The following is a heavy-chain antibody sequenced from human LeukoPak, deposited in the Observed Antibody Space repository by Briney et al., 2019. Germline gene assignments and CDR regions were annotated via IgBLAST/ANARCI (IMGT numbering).Heavy chain of an antibody. J-gene: IGHJ6*03. V-gene: IGHV1-18*01. CDR2: ISAYNGNT. CDR1: GYTFTSYG. CDR3: AIGHDVDTGNAWYYYYYMDI. Sequence: GASVKVSCKASGYTFTSYGISWVRQAPGQGLEWMGWISAYNGNTNYAQKLQGRVTMTTDTSTSTAYMELRSLRSDDTAVYYCAIGHDVDTGNAWYYYYYMDIWGKGTTVTVSS. D-gene: IGHD5-18*01.